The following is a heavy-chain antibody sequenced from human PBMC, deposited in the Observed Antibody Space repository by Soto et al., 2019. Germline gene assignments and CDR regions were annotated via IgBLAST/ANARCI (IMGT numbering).Heavy chain of an antibody. V-gene: IGHV4-30-2*01. CDR1: GGSISSGGYS. CDR2: IYHSGST. CDR3: ARVPGP. J-gene: IGHJ5*02. Sequence: KASETLSLTCAVSGGSISSGGYSWSWIRQPPGKGLEWIGYIYHSGSTYYNPSLKSRVTISVDRSKNQFSLKLGSVPAADTAVYYCARVPGPWRQGTLVTVSS.